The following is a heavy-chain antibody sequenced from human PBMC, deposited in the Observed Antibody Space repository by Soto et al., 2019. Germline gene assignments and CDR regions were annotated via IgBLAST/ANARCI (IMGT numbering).Heavy chain of an antibody. J-gene: IGHJ6*02. V-gene: IGHV3-30*18. Sequence: QVQLVESGGGVVQPGGSLRLSCTASGFTFTTFGIHWVRQAPGKGLEWVALISYDGHNKYYSDSVKGRFTISRDNYKNTLCLQMNSLRDEDTAVYYCAKDLQAYGDYNYYYYGMDVWGQGTTVSVSS. CDR2: ISYDGHNK. CDR1: GFTFTTFG. D-gene: IGHD4-17*01. CDR3: AKDLQAYGDYNYYYYGMDV.